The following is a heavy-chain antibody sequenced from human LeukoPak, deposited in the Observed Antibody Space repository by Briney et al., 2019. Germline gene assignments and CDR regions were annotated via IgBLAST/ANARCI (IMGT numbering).Heavy chain of an antibody. CDR2: IYSSGST. D-gene: IGHD6-6*01. CDR3: ARYSSSWDTQLFDY. J-gene: IGHJ4*02. CDR1: GGSISSGGDY. Sequence: PSQTLSLTCTVSGGSISSGGDYWSWIRQHPGKGLEWLVYIYSSGSTYYNPSLKSRVTISVDTSKNQFSLKLSSVTTADTAVYYCARYSSSWDTQLFDYWGQGTLVTVSS. V-gene: IGHV4-31*03.